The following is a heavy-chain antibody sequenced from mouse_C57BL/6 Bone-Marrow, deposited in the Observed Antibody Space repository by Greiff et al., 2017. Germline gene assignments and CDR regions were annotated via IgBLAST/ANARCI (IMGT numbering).Heavy chain of an antibody. D-gene: IGHD2-4*01. J-gene: IGHJ2*01. CDR2: IDPSASYT. CDR1: GYTFTSYW. Sequence: QVQLQQPGAELVRPGTSVKLSCKASGYTFTSYWMHWVKQRPGQGLEWIGVIDPSASYTNYNQKFKGKATLTVDTSSSTAYMQLSSLTSEDSAVYYCARDYDYAFYFDYWGQGTTLTVSS. CDR3: ARDYDYAFYFDY. V-gene: IGHV1-59*01.